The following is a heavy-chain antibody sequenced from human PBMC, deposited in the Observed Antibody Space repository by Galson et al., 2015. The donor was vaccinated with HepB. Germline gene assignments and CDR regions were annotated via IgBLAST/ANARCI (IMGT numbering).Heavy chain of an antibody. CDR3: ARALTPPXGAARGXXV. V-gene: IGHV1-69*08. D-gene: IGHD1-26*01. J-gene: IGHJ6*04. CDR1: GGXFXXYT. Sequence: SVKVSCKASGGXFXXYTXXXVRQAXGQXLEXXGRXXPILXXXNYAQXXXGRVTITADKSTSTAYMELSSLRSEDXXVYYCARALTPPXGAARGXXVWGXGTXXXVSS. CDR2: XXPILXXX.